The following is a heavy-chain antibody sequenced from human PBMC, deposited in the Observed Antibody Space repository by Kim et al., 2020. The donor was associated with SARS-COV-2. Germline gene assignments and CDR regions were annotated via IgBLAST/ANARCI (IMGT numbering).Heavy chain of an antibody. V-gene: IGHV3-23*01. J-gene: IGHJ4*02. D-gene: IGHD3-22*01. CDR3: AKDINNSGYGPGDY. Sequence: YAVSVKVRFFTSRDNSKTTLYLQMNSLRAEDTAIYYCAKDINNSGYGPGDYWGQGTLVTVSS.